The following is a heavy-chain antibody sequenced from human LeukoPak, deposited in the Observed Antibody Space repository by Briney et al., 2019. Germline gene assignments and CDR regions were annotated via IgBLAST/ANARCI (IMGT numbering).Heavy chain of an antibody. Sequence: ASVKVSYKASGYTFTSYYMHWVRQAPGQGLEWMGIINPSGGSTSYAQKFQGRVTMTRDMSTSTVYMELSSLRSEDTAVYYCARVPLGTYGSGSYLKWGTFDYWGQGTLVTVSS. CDR2: INPSGGST. CDR1: GYTFTSYY. CDR3: ARVPLGTYGSGSYLKWGTFDY. V-gene: IGHV1-46*01. J-gene: IGHJ4*02. D-gene: IGHD3-10*01.